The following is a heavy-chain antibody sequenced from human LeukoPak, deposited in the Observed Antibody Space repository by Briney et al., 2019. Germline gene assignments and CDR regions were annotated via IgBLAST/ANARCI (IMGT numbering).Heavy chain of an antibody. Sequence: SETLSLTCAVYGGSFSGYYWSWIRQPPGKGLEWIGEINHSGSTNYNPSLKSRVTISVDTSKNQFSLKLSSVTAADTAVYYCARGRGSTKGVGYYYYMDVWGKGTTVTVSS. D-gene: IGHD2-2*01. CDR3: ARGRGSTKGVGYYYYMDV. V-gene: IGHV4-34*01. CDR1: GGSFSGYY. J-gene: IGHJ6*03. CDR2: INHSGST.